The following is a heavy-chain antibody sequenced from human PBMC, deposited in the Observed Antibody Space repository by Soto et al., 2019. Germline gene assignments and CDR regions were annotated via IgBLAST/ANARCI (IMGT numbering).Heavy chain of an antibody. CDR3: ARDRSSSWYLVIDY. Sequence: GGSLRLSCAASGFTFSSYGMHWVRQAPGKGLEWVAVIWYDGSNKYYADSVKGRFTISRDNSKNTLYLQMNSLRAEDTAVYYCARDRSSSWYLVIDYWGQGTLVTVSS. J-gene: IGHJ4*02. CDR1: GFTFSSYG. D-gene: IGHD6-13*01. V-gene: IGHV3-33*01. CDR2: IWYDGSNK.